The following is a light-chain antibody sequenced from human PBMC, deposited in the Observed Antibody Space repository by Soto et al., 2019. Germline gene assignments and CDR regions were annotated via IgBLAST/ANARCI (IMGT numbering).Light chain of an antibody. CDR3: SSYTSSSSYV. CDR1: SSDVGGYNY. CDR2: EVS. Sequence: QSVLAHPASVSGSPGQSITMSCTGTSSDVGGYNYVSWYQQHPGKAPKLMIYEVSNRPSGVSNRFSGSKSGNTASLTISGLQAEDEADYYCSSYTSSSSYVFGTGTKVTVL. V-gene: IGLV2-14*01. J-gene: IGLJ1*01.